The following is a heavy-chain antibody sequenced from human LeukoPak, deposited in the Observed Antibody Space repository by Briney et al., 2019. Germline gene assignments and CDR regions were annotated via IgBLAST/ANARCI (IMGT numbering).Heavy chain of an antibody. Sequence: PGGSLRLSCAASGFTFSSYSMNWVRQAPGKGLEWVSSISSSSSYIYYADSVKGRFTISRDNAKNSLYLQMNSLRAEDTTVYYCAREGYYYGSGSPNWGQGTLVTVSS. J-gene: IGHJ4*02. CDR1: GFTFSSYS. CDR2: ISSSSSYI. CDR3: AREGYYYGSGSPN. D-gene: IGHD3-10*01. V-gene: IGHV3-21*01.